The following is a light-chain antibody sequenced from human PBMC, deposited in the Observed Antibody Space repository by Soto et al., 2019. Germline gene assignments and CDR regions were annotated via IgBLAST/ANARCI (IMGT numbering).Light chain of an antibody. CDR3: QQYCSSPRT. CDR1: QSVSSSY. CDR2: GAS. Sequence: EIVLTQSPGTLSLSPGERATLSCRASQSVSSSYLAWYQQKPGQAPRLLIYGASSRATGIPDRFSGSGSGTDFTLNISRLEPEDFAVYYCQQYCSSPRTFVQGTKLEIK. V-gene: IGKV3-20*01. J-gene: IGKJ2*01.